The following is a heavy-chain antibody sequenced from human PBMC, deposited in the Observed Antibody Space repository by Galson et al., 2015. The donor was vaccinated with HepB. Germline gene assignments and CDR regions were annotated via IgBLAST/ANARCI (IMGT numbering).Heavy chain of an antibody. D-gene: IGHD4-17*01. CDR1: GFTFSSYS. Sequence: SLRLSCAAPGFTFSSYSMNWVRQAPGKGLEWVSSISSSSSYIYYADSVKGRFTISRDNAKNSLYLQMNSLRAEDTAVYYCARESVADDYGDYGLGYWGQGTLVTVSS. V-gene: IGHV3-21*01. J-gene: IGHJ4*02. CDR3: ARESVADDYGDYGLGY. CDR2: ISSSSSYI.